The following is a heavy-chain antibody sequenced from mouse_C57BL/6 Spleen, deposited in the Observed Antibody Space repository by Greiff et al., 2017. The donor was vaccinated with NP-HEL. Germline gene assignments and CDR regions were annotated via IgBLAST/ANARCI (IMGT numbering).Heavy chain of an antibody. CDR3: ARWDVRNYFDY. J-gene: IGHJ2*01. CDR1: GYTFTNYW. V-gene: IGHV1-63*01. Sequence: VQLQQSGAELVRPGTSVKMSCKASGYTFTNYWIGWAKQRPGHGLEWIGDIYPGGGYTNYNEKFKGKATLTADKSSSTAYMQLSSLTSEDSAIYYWARWDVRNYFDYWGQGTTLTVSS. CDR2: IYPGGGYT. D-gene: IGHD4-1*01.